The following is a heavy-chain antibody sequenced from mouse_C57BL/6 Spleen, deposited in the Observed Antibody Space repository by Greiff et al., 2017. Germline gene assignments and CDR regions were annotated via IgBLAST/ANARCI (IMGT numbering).Heavy chain of an antibody. Sequence: QVQLQQPGAELVRPGSSVKLSCKASGYTFTSYWMDWVKQRPGQGLEWIGNIYPSDSETHYNQKFKDKATLTVDKSSSTAYMQLSSLTSEDSAVYYGARRRPYDHYYAMDYWGQGTSVTVSS. CDR3: ARRRPYDHYYAMDY. D-gene: IGHD2-3*01. CDR2: IYPSDSET. V-gene: IGHV1-61*01. J-gene: IGHJ4*01. CDR1: GYTFTSYW.